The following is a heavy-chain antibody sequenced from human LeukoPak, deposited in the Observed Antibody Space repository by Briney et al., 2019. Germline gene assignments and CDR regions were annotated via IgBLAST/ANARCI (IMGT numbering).Heavy chain of an antibody. CDR3: ARKDYDFWSGYALDY. V-gene: IGHV3-11*04. D-gene: IGHD3-3*01. CDR1: GFTFSDYY. Sequence: GGSLRLSCAASGFTFSDYYMSWIRQAPGKGLEWVSYISSSGSNIYYADSMKGRFTISRDNAKNSLYLQMNSLRAEDTAVYYCARKDYDFWSGYALDYWGQGTLVTVSS. CDR2: ISSSGSNI. J-gene: IGHJ4*02.